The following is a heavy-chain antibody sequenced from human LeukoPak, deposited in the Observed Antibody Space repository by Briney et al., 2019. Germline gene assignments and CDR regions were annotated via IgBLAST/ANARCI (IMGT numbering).Heavy chain of an antibody. Sequence: GGSLRLSCAASGFTFSSYAMHWVRQAPGKGLEWVAAISNDENNKYYAGSVKGRFAISRDNSKNTLYLQMNSLRPEDTAVYYCAKDPTDNYGDYSFYYYYGMDVWGQGTTVTVSS. J-gene: IGHJ6*02. CDR1: GFTFSSYA. D-gene: IGHD4-17*01. V-gene: IGHV3-30*09. CDR2: ISNDENNK. CDR3: AKDPTDNYGDYSFYYYYGMDV.